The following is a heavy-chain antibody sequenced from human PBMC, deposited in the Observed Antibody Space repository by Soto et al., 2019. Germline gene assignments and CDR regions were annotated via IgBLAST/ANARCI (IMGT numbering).Heavy chain of an antibody. D-gene: IGHD2-2*01. V-gene: IGHV3-13*01. CDR3: ARVKWTYCSSTSCHTHLNGSGTYYYYMDV. Sequence: GGFLRLSCAASGFTFSSYDMHWVRQATGKGLEWVSAIGTTGDTYYPGSVKGRFTISRENAKNSLYLQMNSLRAGDTAVYYCARVKWTYCSSTSCHTHLNGSGTYYYYMDVWGKGTTVTVSS. CDR2: IGTTGDT. J-gene: IGHJ6*03. CDR1: GFTFSSYD.